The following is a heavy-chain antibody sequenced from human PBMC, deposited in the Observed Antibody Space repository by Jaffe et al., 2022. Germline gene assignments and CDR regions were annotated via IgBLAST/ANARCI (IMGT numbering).Heavy chain of an antibody. Sequence: QVQLVQSGAEVKEPGASVKVSCKASGYTFTNCFMHWVRQTPGQRLEWMGLIKPGDGGISYSLRFQGRVTMTRDTSTSTVYMELRSLRSDDTGVYYCARAPSSGYSGYDDRLFDFWGQGTLVTVSS. CDR2: IKPGDGGI. CDR3: ARAPSSGYSGYDDRLFDF. CDR1: GYTFTNCF. V-gene: IGHV1-46*01. D-gene: IGHD5-12*01. J-gene: IGHJ4*02.